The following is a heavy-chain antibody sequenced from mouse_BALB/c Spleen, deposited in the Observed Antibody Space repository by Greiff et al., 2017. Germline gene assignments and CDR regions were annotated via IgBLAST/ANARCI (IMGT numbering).Heavy chain of an antibody. V-gene: IGHV5-17*02. CDR3: ARVYYYGSPLDY. Sequence: EVQVVESGGGLVQPGGSRKLSCAASGFTFSSFGMHWVRQAPEKGLEWVAYISSSSSTIYYADTVKGRFTISRDNPKNTLFLQMTSLRSEDTAMYYCARVYYYGSPLDYWGQGTTLTVSS. J-gene: IGHJ2*01. D-gene: IGHD1-1*01. CDR2: ISSSSSTI. CDR1: GFTFSSFG.